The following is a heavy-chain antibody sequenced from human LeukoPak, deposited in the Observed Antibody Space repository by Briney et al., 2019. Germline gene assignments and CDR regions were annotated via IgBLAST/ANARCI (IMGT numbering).Heavy chain of an antibody. Sequence: GGSLRLSCAASGFTFSSYAMSWVRQAPGKGLEWVSGISGSGGSTYSADSVKGRFTISRDNSKNALYLQMNSLRAEDTAIYYCAKDSDSGRFYAFYYLDYWSQGTLVTVSS. CDR2: ISGSGGST. CDR3: AKDSDSGRFYAFYYLDY. J-gene: IGHJ4*02. D-gene: IGHD1-26*01. CDR1: GFTFSSYA. V-gene: IGHV3-23*01.